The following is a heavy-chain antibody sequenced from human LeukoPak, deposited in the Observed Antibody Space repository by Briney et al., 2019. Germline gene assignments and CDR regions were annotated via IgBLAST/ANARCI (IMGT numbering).Heavy chain of an antibody. V-gene: IGHV3-74*01. Sequence: GGSLRLSCAASGFTFSSYWMHWVRQAPGKGLVWVSRINSDGSSTSYADSVKGRFAISRDNAKNTLYLQMNSLRAEDTAVYYCARGAPPYSSGWYFFYYYYGMDVWGQGTTVTVSS. CDR3: ARGAPPYSSGWYFFYYYYGMDV. CDR1: GFTFSSYW. D-gene: IGHD6-19*01. CDR2: INSDGSST. J-gene: IGHJ6*02.